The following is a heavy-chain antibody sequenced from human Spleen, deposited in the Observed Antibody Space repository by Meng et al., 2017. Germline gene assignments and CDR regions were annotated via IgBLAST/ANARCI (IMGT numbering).Heavy chain of an antibody. D-gene: IGHD1/OR15-1a*01. CDR3: VRSRAWVRTGFDP. Sequence: QLQLQDSGPGLVKPSETLSLTCTVSAGSISTTSYFWAWIRQPPGKGLEWIGYIHYSGSTYYNPSLESRVTVSVDTSRSQFSLELTSVTAADTAVYYCVRSRAWVRTGFDPWGQGTLVTVSS. CDR2: IHYSGST. CDR1: AGSISTTSYF. J-gene: IGHJ5*02. V-gene: IGHV4-39*01.